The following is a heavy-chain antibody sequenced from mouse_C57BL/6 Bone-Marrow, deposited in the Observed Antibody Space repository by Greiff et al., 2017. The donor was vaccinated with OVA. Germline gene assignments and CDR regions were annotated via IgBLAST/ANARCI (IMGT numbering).Heavy chain of an antibody. V-gene: IGHV5-4*03. J-gene: IGHJ3*01. CDR2: ISDGGSYT. CDR1: GFTFSSYA. CDR3: ARPVAY. Sequence: EVKLVESGGGLVKPGGSLKLSCAASGFTFSSYAMSWVRQTPEKRLEWVATISDGGSYTYYPDNVKGRFTISRDNAKNNLYLQMSHLKSEDTAMYYCARPVAYWGQGTLVTVSA.